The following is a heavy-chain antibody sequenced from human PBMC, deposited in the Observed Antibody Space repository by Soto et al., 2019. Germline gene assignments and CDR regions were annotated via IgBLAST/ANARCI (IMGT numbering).Heavy chain of an antibody. V-gene: IGHV3-33*01. CDR2: IWYDGSNK. Sequence: QVQLVESGGGVVQPGRSLRLSCAASGFTFSSYGMHWVRQAPGKXLEWVAVIWYDGSNKYYADSVKGRFTISRDNSKNTLYLQXXSLXAXDTAXXYXXXXXXXXXYXMDVWGQGTTVTVSS. CDR3: XXXXXXXXYXMDV. J-gene: IGHJ6*02. CDR1: GFTFSSYG.